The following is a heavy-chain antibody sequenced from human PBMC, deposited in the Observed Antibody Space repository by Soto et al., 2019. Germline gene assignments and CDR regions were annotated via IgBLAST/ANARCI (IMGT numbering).Heavy chain of an antibody. D-gene: IGHD6-6*01. Sequence: PGGSLRLSCAASGFTVSSNYMSWVRQAPGKGLEWVSVIYSGGSTYYADSVKGRFTISRDNSKNTLYLQMNSLRAEDTAVYYCASYEYRSSATSDYWGQGTLVTVSS. CDR3: ASYEYRSSATSDY. CDR1: GFTVSSNY. J-gene: IGHJ4*02. V-gene: IGHV3-53*01. CDR2: IYSGGST.